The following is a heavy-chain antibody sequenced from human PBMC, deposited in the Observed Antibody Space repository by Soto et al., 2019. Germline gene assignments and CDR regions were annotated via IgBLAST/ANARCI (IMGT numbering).Heavy chain of an antibody. D-gene: IGHD6-19*01. Sequence: QLQLQESGPGLVKPSETLSLTCTVSGGSISSSSYYWGWIRQPPGKGLEWIGSIYYSGSTYYNPSLKSRVTISVDTSKNQFSLKLSSVTAADTAVYYCARQGSGIAVAGTFDYWGQGTLVTVSS. J-gene: IGHJ4*02. V-gene: IGHV4-39*01. CDR2: IYYSGST. CDR1: GGSISSSSYY. CDR3: ARQGSGIAVAGTFDY.